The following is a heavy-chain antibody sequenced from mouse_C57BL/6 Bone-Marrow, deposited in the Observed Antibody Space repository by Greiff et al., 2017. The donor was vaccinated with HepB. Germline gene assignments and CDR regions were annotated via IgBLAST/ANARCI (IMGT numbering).Heavy chain of an antibody. D-gene: IGHD1-1*01. V-gene: IGHV7-3*01. CDR1: GFTFTDYY. J-gene: IGHJ3*01. Sequence: EVMLVESGGGLVQPGGSLSLSCAASGFTFTDYYMSWVRQPPGKALEWMGFIRNKANGYTTEYSASVKGRFTIYRDNSQSILYLQMNALRAEDSATYYCARSPHYYGSSSFAYWGQGTLVTVSA. CDR2: IRNKANGYTT. CDR3: ARSPHYYGSSSFAY.